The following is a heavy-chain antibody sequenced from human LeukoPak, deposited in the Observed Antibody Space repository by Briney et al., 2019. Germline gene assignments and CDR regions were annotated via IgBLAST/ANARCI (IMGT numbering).Heavy chain of an antibody. Sequence: GGSLRLSCAASGFTFGSYSMNWVRQAPGKGLEWVAYINGGGRTIFYGDSVKGRFTISRDNAKNSLYLQMNSLRAEDTAVYYCARSYAPIAAAGRTHWFDPWGQGTLVTVSS. CDR1: GFTFGSYS. V-gene: IGHV3-48*04. CDR2: INGGGRTI. J-gene: IGHJ5*02. D-gene: IGHD6-13*01. CDR3: ARSYAPIAAAGRTHWFDP.